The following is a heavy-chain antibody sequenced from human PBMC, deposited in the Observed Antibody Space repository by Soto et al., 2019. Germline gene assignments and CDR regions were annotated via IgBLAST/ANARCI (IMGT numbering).Heavy chain of an antibody. CDR3: ASYNWNYFDL. CDR2: IYYSGST. V-gene: IGHV4-61*08. Sequence: WETMSLTCSVPGGSISRGGYYWSRIRPHPGKGLEWIGYIYYSGSTNYNPSLKSRVTISVDTSKNQFSLKLSSVTAADTAVYYCASYNWNYFDLWGQGTLVTVSS. CDR1: GGSISRGGYY. J-gene: IGHJ4*02. D-gene: IGHD1-20*01.